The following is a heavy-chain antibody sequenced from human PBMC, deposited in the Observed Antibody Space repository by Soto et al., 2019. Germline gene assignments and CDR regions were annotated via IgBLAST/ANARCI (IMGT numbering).Heavy chain of an antibody. Sequence: QVQLVESGGGVVQPGRSLRLSCAASGFTFSSYGMHWVRQAPGKGLEWVAVIWYDGSNKYYADSVKGRFTISRDNSKNALYVQMNSRRAEDTAVYYCARCRGYCDILTGTIDYWGQGTLVTVSS. V-gene: IGHV3-33*01. J-gene: IGHJ4*02. CDR3: ARCRGYCDILTGTIDY. D-gene: IGHD3-9*01. CDR1: GFTFSSYG. CDR2: IWYDGSNK.